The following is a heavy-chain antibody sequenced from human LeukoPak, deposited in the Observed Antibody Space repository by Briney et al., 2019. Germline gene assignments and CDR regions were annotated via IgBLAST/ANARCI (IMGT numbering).Heavy chain of an antibody. CDR3: ARDVCTGYGSGSYGY. D-gene: IGHD3-10*01. Sequence: GGSLRLSCAASGFTFDDYGMSWVRQAPGKGLEWVSGINWNGGSTGCADSVKGRFTISRDNAKNSLYLQMNSLRAEDTALYYCARDVCTGYGSGSYGYWGQGTLVTVSS. CDR2: INWNGGST. CDR1: GFTFDDYG. V-gene: IGHV3-20*04. J-gene: IGHJ4*02.